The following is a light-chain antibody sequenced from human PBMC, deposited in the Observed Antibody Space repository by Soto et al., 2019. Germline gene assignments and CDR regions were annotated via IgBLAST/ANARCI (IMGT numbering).Light chain of an antibody. CDR1: SSNIGAGYD. V-gene: IGLV1-40*01. J-gene: IGLJ1*01. CDR3: QSHDNSLSGYV. CDR2: GNS. Sequence: QSVLTQLPSVSGAPGQRVTISCTGSSSNIGAGYDVHWYQQLPGTAPKLLIYGNSNRPSGVPDRISGSKSGTSASLAITGLQAEDEADYYCQSHDNSLSGYVFGTGTKLTFL.